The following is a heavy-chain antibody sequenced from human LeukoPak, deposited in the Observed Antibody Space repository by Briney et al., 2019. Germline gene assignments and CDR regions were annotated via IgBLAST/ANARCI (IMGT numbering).Heavy chain of an antibody. J-gene: IGHJ4*02. CDR3: ARDRSLLWFGELLDY. CDR1: GFTFSSYS. V-gene: IGHV3-21*01. Sequence: GGSLRLSCAASGFTFSSYSMNWVRQAPGKGLEWVSSISSSSSYIYYADSVKGRFTISRDNAKNSLYLQMNSLRAEDTAVYYRARDRSLLWFGELLDYWGQGTLVTVSS. CDR2: ISSSSSYI. D-gene: IGHD3-10*01.